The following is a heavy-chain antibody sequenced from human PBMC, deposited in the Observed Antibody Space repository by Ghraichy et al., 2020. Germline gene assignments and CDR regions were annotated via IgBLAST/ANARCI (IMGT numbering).Heavy chain of an antibody. CDR2: FDPEDGET. D-gene: IGHD6-19*01. V-gene: IGHV1-24*01. CDR3: ATAPPENKNTVAGTRKGIDY. Sequence: ASVKVSCKVSGYTLTELSMHWVRQAPGKGLEWMGGFDPEDGETIYAQKFQGRVTMTEDTSTDTAYMELSSLRSEDTAVYYCATAPPENKNTVAGTRKGIDYWGQGTLVTVSS. J-gene: IGHJ4*02. CDR1: GYTLTELS.